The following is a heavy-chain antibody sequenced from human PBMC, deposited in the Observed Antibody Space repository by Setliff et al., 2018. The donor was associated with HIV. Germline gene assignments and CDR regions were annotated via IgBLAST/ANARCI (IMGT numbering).Heavy chain of an antibody. CDR2: TYYRSKWYN. CDR1: GDSVSSDTAA. Sequence: PSQTLSLTCAISGDSVSSDTAAWNWIRQSPSRGLEWLGRTYYRSKWYNDYAPSVKSRIGINPDTSKNQFSLQLNSVTPDDTAVYFCARASKYGVRYYFDYWGLGSLVTVPS. V-gene: IGHV6-1*01. CDR3: ARASKYGVRYYFDY. D-gene: IGHD4-17*01. J-gene: IGHJ4*02.